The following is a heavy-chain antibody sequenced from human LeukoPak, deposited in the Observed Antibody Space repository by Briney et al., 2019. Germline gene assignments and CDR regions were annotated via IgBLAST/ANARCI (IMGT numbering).Heavy chain of an antibody. Sequence: GGSLRLSCAASGFTFSSYAMSWVRQAPGKGLEWVSVISGSGDTTNYADSVKGRFTISRDNSKNTLYLQMNSLRAEDTAVYYCATEPGYSSSWYVWDYFDYWGQGTLVTVSS. D-gene: IGHD6-13*01. V-gene: IGHV3-23*01. CDR1: GFTFSSYA. CDR3: ATEPGYSSSWYVWDYFDY. J-gene: IGHJ4*02. CDR2: ISGSGDTT.